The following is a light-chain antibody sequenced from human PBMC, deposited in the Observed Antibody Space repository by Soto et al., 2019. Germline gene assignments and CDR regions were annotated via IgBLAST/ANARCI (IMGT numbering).Light chain of an antibody. CDR1: HDIGQE. V-gene: IGKV1-6*01. J-gene: IGKJ1*01. CDR3: LQDYNLPRT. Sequence: IQMSQAPSSLSASVGDRVIITCRASHDIGQELGWYQQKPGHAPKLLIFAASTLYSGVPPRFSGSGSGTLFSLTISSLDPEDFATSFCLQDYNLPRTFGQGTKVDIK. CDR2: AAS.